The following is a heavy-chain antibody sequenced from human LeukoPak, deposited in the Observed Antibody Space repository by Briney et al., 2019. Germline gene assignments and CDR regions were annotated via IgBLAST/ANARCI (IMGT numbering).Heavy chain of an antibody. CDR3: ARGRGDSSGYYSYYFDY. J-gene: IGHJ4*02. CDR2: IWYDGSNK. D-gene: IGHD3-22*01. CDR1: GFTFSSYG. Sequence: GGSLRLSCAASGFTFSSYGMHWVRQAPGKGLEWVAVIWYDGSNKYYADSVKGRFTISRDNSKNTLYLQMNSLRAEDTAVYYCARGRGDSSGYYSYYFDYWGQGTLATVSS. V-gene: IGHV3-33*01.